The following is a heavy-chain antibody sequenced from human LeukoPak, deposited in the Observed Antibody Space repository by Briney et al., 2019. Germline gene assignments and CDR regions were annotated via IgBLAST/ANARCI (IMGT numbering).Heavy chain of an antibody. CDR1: GGSISSSSYY. V-gene: IGHV4-39*01. CDR3: DIAAAGTGIDY. J-gene: IGHJ4*02. Sequence: SETLSLTCTVSGGSISSSSYYWGWIRQPPGKGLEWTGSIYYSGSTYYNPSLKSRVTISVDTSKNQFSLKLSSVTAADTAVYYCDIAAAGTGIDYWGQGTLVTVSS. D-gene: IGHD6-13*01. CDR2: IYYSGST.